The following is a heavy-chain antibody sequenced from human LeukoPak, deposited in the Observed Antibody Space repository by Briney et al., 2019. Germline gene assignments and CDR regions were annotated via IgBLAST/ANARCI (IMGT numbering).Heavy chain of an antibody. CDR1: GYSISSGYY. Sequence: SETLSLTGAVSGYSISSGYYWGWIRQPPGKGLEWIGSIYHSGSTYYNPSLRSRVTISVDTSKNQFSLKLSSVTAADTAVYYCARLFEPPMIVVVPAAPDYWGQGTLVTVSS. J-gene: IGHJ4*02. V-gene: IGHV4-38-2*01. CDR3: ARLFEPPMIVVVPAAPDY. CDR2: IYHSGST. D-gene: IGHD2-2*01.